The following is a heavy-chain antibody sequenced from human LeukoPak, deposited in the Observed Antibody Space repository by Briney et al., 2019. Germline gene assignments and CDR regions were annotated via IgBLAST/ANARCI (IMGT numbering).Heavy chain of an antibody. V-gene: IGHV3-23*01. CDR3: GRGRYSSDWDYYFDY. Sequence: PGGSLRLSCAASGFTFDSYAMNWVRQAPGKGLEWVSTISGSGGSTFYEDSVKGRFTISRDNSKNTLYLQMNSLRAEDTAVYYCGRGRYSSDWDYYFDYWGQGSLVTVSS. CDR1: GFTFDSYA. J-gene: IGHJ4*02. CDR2: ISGSGGST. D-gene: IGHD6-19*01.